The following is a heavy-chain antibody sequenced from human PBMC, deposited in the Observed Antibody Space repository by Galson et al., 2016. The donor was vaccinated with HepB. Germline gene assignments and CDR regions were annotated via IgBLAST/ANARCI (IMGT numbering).Heavy chain of an antibody. J-gene: IGHJ3*01. CDR1: GGTFSSYT. Sequence: SVKVSCKASGGTFSSYTINWVRQAPGQGLEWLGRFIPILGVPSYTQKFQGRVTITADKSARTAYMELSSLRPEDTAVYYYARGQQLVSSDAFDLWGQGTMVTVSS. V-gene: IGHV1-69*02. D-gene: IGHD6-13*01. CDR2: FIPILGVP. CDR3: ARGQQLVSSDAFDL.